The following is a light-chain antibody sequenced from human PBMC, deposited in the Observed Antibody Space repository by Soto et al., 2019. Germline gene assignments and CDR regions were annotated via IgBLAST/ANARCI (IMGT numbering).Light chain of an antibody. J-gene: IGKJ3*01. Sequence: EIVMTQPPATQSLSPGERATLSCRASQSVNSNLACYQQKAGQAPRLLIYDASNRATGIPARFSGSGSGTDFTLTISSLEPEDFAVYYCQQRSNWPPNTFGPGTKVDI. CDR3: QQRSNWPPNT. CDR2: DAS. V-gene: IGKV3-11*01. CDR1: QSVNSN.